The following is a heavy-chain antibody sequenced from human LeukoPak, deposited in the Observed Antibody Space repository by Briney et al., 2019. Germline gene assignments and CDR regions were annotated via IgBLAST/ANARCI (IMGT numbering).Heavy chain of an antibody. CDR3: ARGGRDGYKLEFDY. CDR1: GFTFSSYA. V-gene: IGHV3-23*01. CDR2: ISGSGGST. D-gene: IGHD5-24*01. J-gene: IGHJ4*02. Sequence: GGSLRLSCAASGFTFSSYAMSWVRQAPGKGLEWVSAISGSGGSTYYADSVKGRFTISRDNSKNTLYLQMNSLRAEDTAVYYCARGGRDGYKLEFDYWGQGTLVTVSS.